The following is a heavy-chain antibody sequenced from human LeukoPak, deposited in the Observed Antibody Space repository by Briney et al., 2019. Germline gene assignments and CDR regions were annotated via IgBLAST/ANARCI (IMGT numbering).Heavy chain of an antibody. V-gene: IGHV3-33*01. Sequence: QPGGSLRLSCAASGFTFSSYGMHWVRQAPGKGLEWVAVIWYDGSNKYYADSVKGRFTISRDNSKNTLYLQMNSLRAEDTAVYYCARGHDIVVVVAAYDYYGMDVWGQGTTVTVSS. CDR2: IWYDGSNK. D-gene: IGHD2-15*01. CDR3: ARGHDIVVVVAAYDYYGMDV. J-gene: IGHJ6*02. CDR1: GFTFSSYG.